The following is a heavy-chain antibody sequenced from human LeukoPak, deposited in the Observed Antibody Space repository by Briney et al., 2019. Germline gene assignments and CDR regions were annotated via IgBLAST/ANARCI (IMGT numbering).Heavy chain of an antibody. Sequence: PSQTLSLTCTVSGGSISSGDYYWSWIRQPPGKGLEWIGYIYYSGSTYYNASLKSRATISVDTSKNQFSLKLSSVTAADTAVYYCARGSTMVGLTFDYWGQGTLVTVSS. CDR2: IYYSGST. CDR3: ARGSTMVGLTFDY. V-gene: IGHV4-30-4*08. D-gene: IGHD3-10*02. J-gene: IGHJ4*02. CDR1: GGSISSGDYY.